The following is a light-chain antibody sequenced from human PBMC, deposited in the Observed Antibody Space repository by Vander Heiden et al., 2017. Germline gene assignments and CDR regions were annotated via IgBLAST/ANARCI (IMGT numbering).Light chain of an antibody. Sequence: SSELTQHPAVSVALRQTVRITCQGDSLRSDYASWNQQKPGQAPVLVIYGKNNRPSGIPDRFSGSSSGNTASLTITGAQAEDEADYYCDSRDSSGNHLEVFGGGTKLTVL. CDR3: DSRDSSGNHLEV. CDR1: SLRSDY. CDR2: GKN. J-gene: IGLJ2*01. V-gene: IGLV3-19*01.